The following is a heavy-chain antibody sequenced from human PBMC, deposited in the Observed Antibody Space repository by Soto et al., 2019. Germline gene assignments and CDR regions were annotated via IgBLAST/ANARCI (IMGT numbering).Heavy chain of an antibody. CDR3: ARVLPPVDP. J-gene: IGHJ5*02. Sequence: QVQLVQSGAEVKKPGASVKVSCKASGYTFTSYGISWVRQAPGQGLEWMGWINAYNGNTNYAQKHQGRVTITTDTSPSTAYMELRSVRSDDTAVYYCARVLPPVDPWGQGTLVTVSS. CDR2: INAYNGNT. CDR1: GYTFTSYG. V-gene: IGHV1-18*01.